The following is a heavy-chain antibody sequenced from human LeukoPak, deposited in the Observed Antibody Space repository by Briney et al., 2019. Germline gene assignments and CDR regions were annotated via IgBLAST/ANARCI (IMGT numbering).Heavy chain of an antibody. CDR2: ISYDGSNK. CDR3: AKGGRGTYCSSTSCYSALGFDY. J-gene: IGHJ4*02. CDR1: GLTFSSNG. V-gene: IGHV3-30*18. Sequence: GGSLRLSCAASGLTFSSNGMHWVRQAPGKGLEWVAVISYDGSNKYYADSVKGRFTISRDNSKNTLYLQMNSLRAEDTAVHYCAKGGRGTYCSSTSCYSALGFDYWGQGTLVTVSS. D-gene: IGHD2-2*02.